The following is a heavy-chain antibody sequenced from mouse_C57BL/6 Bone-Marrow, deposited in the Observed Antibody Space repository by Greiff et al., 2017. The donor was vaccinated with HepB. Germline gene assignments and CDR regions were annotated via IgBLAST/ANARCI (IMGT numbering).Heavy chain of an antibody. CDR1: GYTFTSYT. CDR3: ARRDDYGFAY. Sequence: VQLQQSGAELARPGASVKMSCKASGYTFTSYTMHWVKQRPGQGLEWIGVIDPSDSYTNYNQKFKGKATLTVDTSSSTAYMQLSSLTSEDSAVYYCARRDDYGFAYWGQGTLVTVSA. CDR2: IDPSDSYT. J-gene: IGHJ3*01. V-gene: IGHV1-59*01. D-gene: IGHD2-4*01.